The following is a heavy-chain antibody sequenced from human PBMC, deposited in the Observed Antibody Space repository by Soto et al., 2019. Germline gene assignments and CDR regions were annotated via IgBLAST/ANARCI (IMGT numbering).Heavy chain of an antibody. CDR1: GFTFSNYA. CDR2: ISGSGSST. V-gene: IGHV3-23*01. J-gene: IGHJ4*01. D-gene: IGHD3-9*01. Sequence: EVQLLESGGGLVQPGGSLRLSCAASGFTFSNYAMTWVRQAPGKGLQWVSAISGSGSSTKYADSVKGRFTISRDNSKSTLSLQMNSLRGEDTAVYFCAIGFATTGYLVEYWGHGTLGTVSS. CDR3: AIGFATTGYLVEY.